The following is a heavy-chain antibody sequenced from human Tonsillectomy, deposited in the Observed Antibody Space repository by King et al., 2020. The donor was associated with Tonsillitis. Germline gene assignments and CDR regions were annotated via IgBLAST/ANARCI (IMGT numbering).Heavy chain of an antibody. CDR2: ISSSSSPT. CDR1: GFTFSRDS. CDR3: ARLFGGYMDV. V-gene: IGHV3-48*01. D-gene: IGHD3-10*01. Sequence: EQLVESGGGLVQPGGSLRLSCAASGFTFSRDSVNWVRQAPGKGLEWVSYISSSSSPTYYADSVKGRFTISRDNAKNSLYLQMNSLRAEDTAVYYCARLFGGYMDVWGKGTTVTVSS. J-gene: IGHJ6*03.